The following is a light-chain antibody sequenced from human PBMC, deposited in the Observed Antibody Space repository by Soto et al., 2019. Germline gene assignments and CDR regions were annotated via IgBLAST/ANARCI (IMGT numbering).Light chain of an antibody. Sequence: DIQMTQSPSSLSASVGDRVTITCRASQSISSYLNWYQQKPGKAPNLLIYAASSLQSGVPSRISGSGSRTDFTLTIRSLQPEDFATYYCQQSYSTLYTFGQGTKLEIK. J-gene: IGKJ2*01. CDR1: QSISSY. CDR2: AAS. CDR3: QQSYSTLYT. V-gene: IGKV1-39*01.